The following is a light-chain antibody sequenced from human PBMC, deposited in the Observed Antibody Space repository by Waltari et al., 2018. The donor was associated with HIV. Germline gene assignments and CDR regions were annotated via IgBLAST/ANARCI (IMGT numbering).Light chain of an antibody. CDR3: QKYNSAPHT. CDR2: SAS. CDR1: QDIGSS. Sequence: DIRMTQSPSSLSASVGDRITITCRASQDIGSSLAWYQQMPGTVPKLVIFSASSLQSGVSSRFSGSGSGTYFTLTISSLQPEDAATYFFQKYNSAPHTFGHGTRVEI. V-gene: IGKV1-27*01. J-gene: IGKJ1*01.